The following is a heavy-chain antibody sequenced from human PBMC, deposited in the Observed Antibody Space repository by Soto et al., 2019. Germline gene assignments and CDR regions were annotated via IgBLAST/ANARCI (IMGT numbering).Heavy chain of an antibody. Sequence: EVQLVESGGGLVQPGGSLRLSCAASGFTFSSYSMNWVRQAPGKGLEWVSYISSGSSSIYYADSVKGRFTISRDNAKNSLSLQMNSLRAEDTAVYYCARERVVVAALDYWGQGTLVSVSS. J-gene: IGHJ4*02. CDR2: ISSGSSSI. CDR1: GFTFSSYS. D-gene: IGHD2-15*01. V-gene: IGHV3-48*01. CDR3: ARERVVVAALDY.